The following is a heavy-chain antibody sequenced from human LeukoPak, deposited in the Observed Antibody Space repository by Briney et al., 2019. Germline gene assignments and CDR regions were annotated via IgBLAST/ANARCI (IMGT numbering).Heavy chain of an antibody. Sequence: GGSLRLSCAASGFTFSNAWMSWVRQAPGKGLEWVGRIKSKTDGGTTDYAAPVKGRFTISRDDSKNTLYLQMNSLRAEDTAVYYCARDRYCGGDCYPYYFDYWGQGTLVTVSS. J-gene: IGHJ4*02. CDR2: IKSKTDGGTT. D-gene: IGHD2-21*02. CDR3: ARDRYCGGDCYPYYFDY. V-gene: IGHV3-15*01. CDR1: GFTFSNAW.